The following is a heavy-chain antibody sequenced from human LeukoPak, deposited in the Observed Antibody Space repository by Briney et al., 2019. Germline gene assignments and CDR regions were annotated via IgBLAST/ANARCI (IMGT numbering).Heavy chain of an antibody. CDR3: AKDLGGKPYYYYSMDV. CDR1: GFTFSSYA. J-gene: IGHJ6*02. Sequence: GGSLRLSCAASGFTFSSYAMTWVRQAPGKGLEWVSAISGGGGGTFYADSVKGLFTISRDNSKNTLYLQMNSLSAEDTAVYYCAKDLGGKPYYYYSMDVWGQGTTVTVSS. V-gene: IGHV3-23*01. CDR2: ISGGGGGT.